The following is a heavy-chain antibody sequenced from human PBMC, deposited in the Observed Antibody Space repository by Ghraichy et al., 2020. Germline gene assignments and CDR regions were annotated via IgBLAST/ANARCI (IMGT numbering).Heavy chain of an antibody. J-gene: IGHJ1*01. CDR3: ARVGTASSGWSDWGPHFQH. CDR2: IIPIFGTA. D-gene: IGHD6-19*01. CDR1: GGTFSSYA. Sequence: SVKVSCKASGGTFSSYAISWVRQAPGQGLEWMGGIIPIFGTANYAQKFQGRVTITADESTSTAYMELSSLRSEDTAVYYCARVGTASSGWSDWGPHFQHWGQGTLVTVSS. V-gene: IGHV1-69*13.